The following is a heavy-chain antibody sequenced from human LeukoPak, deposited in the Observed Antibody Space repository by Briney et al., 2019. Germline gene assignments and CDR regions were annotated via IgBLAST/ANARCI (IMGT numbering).Heavy chain of an antibody. J-gene: IGHJ4*02. CDR1: GLTISDSW. CDR2: LASDESNK. V-gene: IGHV3-74*01. D-gene: IGHD3-16*01. Sequence: PGGSLRLSCAASGLTISDSWMHWVRKAPGKGLMWVSRLASDESNKIYADSVKGRFTISRDNAKNTLYLQMNSLRVEDTGIYYCARDAGWGRLDSWGQGALVTVSS. CDR3: ARDAGWGRLDS.